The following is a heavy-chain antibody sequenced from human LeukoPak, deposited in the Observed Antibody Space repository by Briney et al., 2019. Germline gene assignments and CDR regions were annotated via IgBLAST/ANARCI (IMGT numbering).Heavy chain of an antibody. D-gene: IGHD2-15*01. J-gene: IGHJ4*02. CDR2: ISSSRSYI. CDR1: SFTFNRCH. CDR3: ARDHCSGGSCYFDY. V-gene: IGHV3-21*01. Sequence: PGVSLTLSCAACSFTFNRCHVHCLPNAPGRALEGVSYISSSRSYIYYADSVKGRFTISRDDPKNSLYLQMNSVRAEDTVVYYCARDHCSGGSCYFDYWGQGTLVTVSS.